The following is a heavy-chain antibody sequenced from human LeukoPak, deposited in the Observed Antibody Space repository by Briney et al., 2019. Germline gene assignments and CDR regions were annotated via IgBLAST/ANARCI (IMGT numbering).Heavy chain of an antibody. D-gene: IGHD3-22*01. V-gene: IGHV1-24*01. CDR2: FDPEDGET. CDR3: ATASPLGHYYDSSGPRGDAFDI. CDR1: GYTLTELS. Sequence: ASVKVSCKVSGYTLTELSMHWVRQAPGKGLEWMGGFDPEDGETIYAQKFQGRVTMTEDTSTDTAYMELSSLRSEDTAVYYCATASPLGHYYDSSGPRGDAFDIWGQGTMVTVSS. J-gene: IGHJ3*02.